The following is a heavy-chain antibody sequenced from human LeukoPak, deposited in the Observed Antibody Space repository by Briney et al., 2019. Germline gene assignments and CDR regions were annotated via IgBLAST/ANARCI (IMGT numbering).Heavy chain of an antibody. J-gene: IGHJ3*02. CDR1: GFTFSSYS. Sequence: GGSLRLSCAASGFTFSSYSMNWVRQAPGKGLEWVSSISSSSSYICYADSVRGRFTISRDNAKNSLYLQMNSLRAEDTAVYYCARSRYCSGGNCYLDAFDIWGRGTMVTVSS. V-gene: IGHV3-21*01. D-gene: IGHD2-15*01. CDR3: ARSRYCSGGNCYLDAFDI. CDR2: ISSSSSYI.